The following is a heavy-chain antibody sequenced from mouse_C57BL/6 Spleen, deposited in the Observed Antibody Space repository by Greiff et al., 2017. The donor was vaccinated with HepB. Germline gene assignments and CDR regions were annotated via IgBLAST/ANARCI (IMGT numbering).Heavy chain of an antibody. CDR3: ARDGYYGPWFAY. Sequence: QVQLKQPGTELVKPGASVKLSCKASGYTFTSYWMHWVKQRPGQGLEWIGNINPSNGGTNYNEKFKSKATLTVDKSSSTAYMQLSSLTSEDSAVYYCARDGYYGPWFAYWGQGTLVTVSA. D-gene: IGHD2-3*01. CDR1: GYTFTSYW. CDR2: INPSNGGT. J-gene: IGHJ3*01. V-gene: IGHV1-53*01.